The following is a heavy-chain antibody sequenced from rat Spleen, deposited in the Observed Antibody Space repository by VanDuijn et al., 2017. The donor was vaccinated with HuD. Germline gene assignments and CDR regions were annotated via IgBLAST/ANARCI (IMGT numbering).Heavy chain of an antibody. CDR1: GFTFSDYN. V-gene: IGHV5-7*01. J-gene: IGHJ4*01. CDR2: ISYDGSST. CDR3: ATHNSGYWVMDA. Sequence: EVQLVESGGGLVQPGRSLKLSCAASGFTFSDYNMAWVRQAPKKGLEWVATISYDGSSTYYRDSVKGRFTISRDNAKSTLYLQMDSLRSEDTATYYCATHNSGYWVMDAWGQGASVTVSS. D-gene: IGHD4-3*01.